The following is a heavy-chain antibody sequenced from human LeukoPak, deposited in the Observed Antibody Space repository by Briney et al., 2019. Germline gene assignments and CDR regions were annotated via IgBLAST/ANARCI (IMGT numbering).Heavy chain of an antibody. Sequence: GESLKISCKGSGYSFTSYWIGWVRQMPGKGLEWMGIIYPGDSDTRYSPSFQGQVTISADKSITTAYLQWSSLKASDTAVYYCARHRATVTTEIDYWGQGTLVTVSS. CDR2: IYPGDSDT. V-gene: IGHV5-51*01. J-gene: IGHJ4*02. CDR3: ARHRATVTTEIDY. CDR1: GYSFTSYW. D-gene: IGHD4-17*01.